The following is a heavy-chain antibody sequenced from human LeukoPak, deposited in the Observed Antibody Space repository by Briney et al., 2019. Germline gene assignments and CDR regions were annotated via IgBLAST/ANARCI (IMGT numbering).Heavy chain of an antibody. CDR3: ARHVAVAGEYNWFDP. Sequence: PSETLSLTCTVSGGSISSSSYYWGWIRQPPGKGLEWIGSIYYSGSTYYNPSLKSRVTISVDTSKNQFSLKLSSVTAADTAVYYCARHVAVAGEYNWFDPWGQGTLVTVSS. D-gene: IGHD6-19*01. CDR1: GGSISSSSYY. CDR2: IYYSGST. V-gene: IGHV4-39*01. J-gene: IGHJ5*02.